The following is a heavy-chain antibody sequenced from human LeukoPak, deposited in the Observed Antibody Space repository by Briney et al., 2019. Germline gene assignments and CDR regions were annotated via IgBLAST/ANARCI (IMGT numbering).Heavy chain of an antibody. Sequence: SQTLSLTCTVSGGSISSGDYYWSWIRQPPGKGLEWIGYIYYSGSTYYNPSLNSRVTISVDPSKNQFSLKLSSVTAADTAVYYCARAGASALGYCSSTSCYTNRFDPWGQGTLVTVSS. CDR3: ARAGASALGYCSSTSCYTNRFDP. D-gene: IGHD2-2*02. CDR2: IYYSGST. CDR1: GGSISSGDYY. V-gene: IGHV4-30-4*08. J-gene: IGHJ5*02.